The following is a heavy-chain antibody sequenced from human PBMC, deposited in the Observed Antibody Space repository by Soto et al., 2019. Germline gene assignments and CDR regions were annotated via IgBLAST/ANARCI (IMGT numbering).Heavy chain of an antibody. V-gene: IGHV4-34*11. CDR3: ARISSVDPYGYVNGGLDV. CDR2: FYHSGNS. Sequence: PSETRSLTCAVYCGSFSGYYSSWIRQSPEKGLEWIGYFYHSGNSNYNPSLKSRVTISVDTSKNQLSLSLRSVTAADTAVYFCARISSVDPYGYVNGGLDVWGQGTTVTVSS. J-gene: IGHJ6*02. D-gene: IGHD5-18*01. CDR1: CGSFSGYY.